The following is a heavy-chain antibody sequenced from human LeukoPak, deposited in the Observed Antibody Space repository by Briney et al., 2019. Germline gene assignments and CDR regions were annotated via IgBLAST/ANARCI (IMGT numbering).Heavy chain of an antibody. CDR2: IYYSGST. D-gene: IGHD6-13*01. Sequence: PSETLSLTCTVSGGSISNYYWTWIRQPPGKGLEWIGYIYYSGSTCYNPSLKSRVTISVDTSKNQFSLKLTSVTAADTAMYYCARHYIAAGGGDAFDIWGQGTMVTVSS. CDR1: GGSISNYY. V-gene: IGHV4-59*08. J-gene: IGHJ3*02. CDR3: ARHYIAAGGGDAFDI.